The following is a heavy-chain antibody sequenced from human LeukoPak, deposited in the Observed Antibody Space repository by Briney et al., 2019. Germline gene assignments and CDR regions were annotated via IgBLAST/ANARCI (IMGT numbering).Heavy chain of an antibody. CDR2: IYYSGST. Sequence: TTSETLSLTCTVSGGSISSYYWNWIRQPPGKGLEWIGYIYYSGSTNYNPSLKSRVSISIDTSKKKLSLRLTSVTAADSAVYYCASSFYYDSRDYWGQGTLVTVSS. J-gene: IGHJ4*02. V-gene: IGHV4-59*12. CDR1: GGSISSYY. D-gene: IGHD3-22*01. CDR3: ASSFYYDSRDY.